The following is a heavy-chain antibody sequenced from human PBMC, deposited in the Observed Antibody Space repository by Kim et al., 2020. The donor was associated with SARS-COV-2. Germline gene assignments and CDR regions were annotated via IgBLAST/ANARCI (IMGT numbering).Heavy chain of an antibody. CDR2: IYYSGST. CDR3: ARLLTSGSSYDY. CDR1: GGSISSSSYY. J-gene: IGHJ4*02. D-gene: IGHD3-9*01. Sequence: SETLSLTCTVSGGSISSSSYYWGWIRQPPGKGLEWIGSIYYSGSTYYNPSLKSRVTISVDTSKNQFSLKLSSVTAADTAVYYCARLLTSGSSYDYWGQGTLVPVSS. V-gene: IGHV4-39*01.